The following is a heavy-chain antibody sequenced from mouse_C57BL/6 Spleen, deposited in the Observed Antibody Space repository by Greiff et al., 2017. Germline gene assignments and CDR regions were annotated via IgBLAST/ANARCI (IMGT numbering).Heavy chain of an antibody. J-gene: IGHJ4*01. CDR2: ISSGRSTI. CDR3: ARGWTSYYGNYALWIDD. Sequence: EVQGVESGGGLVKPGGSLKLSCAASGFTFSDYGMHWVRQAPEKGLEWVAYISSGRSTIYYADTVKGRFTISRDNAKNTLFLQMTSLRSEDTAMYYCARGWTSYYGNYALWIDDWGKGTSVTVSS. CDR1: GFTFSDYG. V-gene: IGHV5-17*01. D-gene: IGHD2-1*01.